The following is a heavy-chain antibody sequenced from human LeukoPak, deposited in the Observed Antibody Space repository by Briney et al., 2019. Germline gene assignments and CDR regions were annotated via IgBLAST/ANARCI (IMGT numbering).Heavy chain of an antibody. CDR3: ARGDSSGYSLIDY. D-gene: IGHD3-22*01. CDR1: GYTFTGYY. Sequence: VASVTVSCTASGYTFTGYYMHWVRQAPGQGLEWMGWINPNSGGTNYAQKFQGRVTMTRDTSISTAYMELSRLRSDDTAVYYCARGDSSGYSLIDYWGQGTLVTVSS. CDR2: INPNSGGT. V-gene: IGHV1-2*02. J-gene: IGHJ4*02.